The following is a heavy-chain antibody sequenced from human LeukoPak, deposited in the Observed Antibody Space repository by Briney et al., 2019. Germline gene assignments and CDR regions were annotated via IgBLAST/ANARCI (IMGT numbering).Heavy chain of an antibody. CDR1: GGTFSSYA. CDR2: IIPILGIA. D-gene: IGHD6-13*01. Sequence: ASVKVSCKASGGTFSSYAISWVRQAPGQGLEWMGRIIPILGIANYAQKFQGRVTITADKSTSTAYMELSSLRSEDTAVYYCARGAKAAAGTDYWGQGTLVTVSS. J-gene: IGHJ4*02. CDR3: ARGAKAAAGTDY. V-gene: IGHV1-69*04.